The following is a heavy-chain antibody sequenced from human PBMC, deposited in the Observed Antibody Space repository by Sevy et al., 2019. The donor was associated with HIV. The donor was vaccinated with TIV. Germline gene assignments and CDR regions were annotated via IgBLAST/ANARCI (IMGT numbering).Heavy chain of an antibody. D-gene: IGHD3-22*01. J-gene: IGHJ4*02. CDR3: AGVYYYDYSGPGY. V-gene: IGHV1-46*02. CDR2: INPSGGST. CDR1: GYNLNNYY. Sequence: ASVKVSCKASGYNLNNYYMHWVRQAPGQGLEWMGLINPSGGSTSYAQKFQGRVTMTRDTSTSTLHMELSSLRSEDTAVYYCAGVYYYDYSGPGYWGQGTLVTVSS.